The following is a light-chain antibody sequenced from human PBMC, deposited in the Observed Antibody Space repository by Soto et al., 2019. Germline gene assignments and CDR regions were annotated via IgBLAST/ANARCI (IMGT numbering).Light chain of an antibody. CDR1: QSVSSY. J-gene: IGKJ1*01. V-gene: IGKV3-11*01. Sequence: EIVLTQSPATLSLSPGERATLSCRASQSVSSYLAWYQQKPGQAPRLLIYAASNRATGIPARFSGSGSGTDFTLTISSLQSEDFAVYYCQQYNNWPPWTFGQGTKVEIK. CDR3: QQYNNWPPWT. CDR2: AAS.